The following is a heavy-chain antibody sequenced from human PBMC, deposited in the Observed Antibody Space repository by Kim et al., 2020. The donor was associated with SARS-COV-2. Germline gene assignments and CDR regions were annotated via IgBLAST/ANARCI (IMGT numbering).Heavy chain of an antibody. CDR2: YDPEEHNI. D-gene: IGHD2-15*01. J-gene: IGHJ6*03. Sequence: ASVKVSCKVSGHTLSDLSIYWVRQAPGEGLEWMGGYDPEEHNIIYAQKFQDRVTMTKDSFSETAYMELTSLTSQDTAVYYCARGGYSLFGLTKFFFMDVWGTGTAVTVSS. CDR1: GHTLSDLS. V-gene: IGHV1-24*01. CDR3: ARGGYSLFGLTKFFFMDV.